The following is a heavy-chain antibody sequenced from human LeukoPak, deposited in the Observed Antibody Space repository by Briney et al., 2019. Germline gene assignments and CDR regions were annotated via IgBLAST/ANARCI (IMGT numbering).Heavy chain of an antibody. Sequence: GASVKVSCKASGGTFSSYAISWVRQAPGQGLEWMGWINTNTGNPTYAQGFTGRFVFSLDTSVSTAYLQISSLKAEDTAVYYCARDPNRKRAAAGFDAFDIWGQGTMVTVSS. J-gene: IGHJ3*02. CDR2: INTNTGNP. D-gene: IGHD6-13*01. V-gene: IGHV7-4-1*02. CDR1: GGTFSSYA. CDR3: ARDPNRKRAAAGFDAFDI.